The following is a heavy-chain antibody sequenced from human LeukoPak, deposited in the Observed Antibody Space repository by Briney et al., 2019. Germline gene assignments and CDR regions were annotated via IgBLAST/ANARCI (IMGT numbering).Heavy chain of an antibody. CDR1: GFTFSNYA. CDR2: ISGSGGST. Sequence: GGSLRLSCAASGFTFSNYAMSWVRQAPGKGLEWVSGISGSGGSTYCADSVKGRFTISRDSSRNTLYLRMNSLRAEDTAVYYCAKDKSGWLQQLGYWGQGTLVTVSS. J-gene: IGHJ4*02. CDR3: AKDKSGWLQQLGY. D-gene: IGHD5-24*01. V-gene: IGHV3-23*01.